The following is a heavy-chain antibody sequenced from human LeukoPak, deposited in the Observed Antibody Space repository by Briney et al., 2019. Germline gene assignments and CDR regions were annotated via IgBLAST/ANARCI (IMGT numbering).Heavy chain of an antibody. Sequence: SETLSLTCAVYGGSFSGYSWSWIRQPPGKGLEWIGEINQSGSTSYNPSLRSRVTMSVDTSRMHFSLQMNSVTAADTAVYYCARDVVAAAGSFDYWGQGTQVTVSS. V-gene: IGHV4-34*01. CDR1: GGSFSGYS. J-gene: IGHJ4*02. CDR3: ARDVVAAAGSFDY. D-gene: IGHD6-13*01. CDR2: INQSGST.